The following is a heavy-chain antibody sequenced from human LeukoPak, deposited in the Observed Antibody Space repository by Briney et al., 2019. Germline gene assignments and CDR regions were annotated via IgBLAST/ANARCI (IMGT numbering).Heavy chain of an antibody. Sequence: GGSLRLSCAASGFTFSSYGMHWVRQAPGKGLEWVAGIWYDGRNKYYADSVKGRFTISRDNSKKTLYLQMNILRAEDTAVYYCARDMEQWLVQDWYFDLWGRGTLVTVSS. CDR3: ARDMEQWLVQDWYFDL. J-gene: IGHJ2*01. CDR1: GFTFSSYG. CDR2: IWYDGRNK. V-gene: IGHV3-33*08. D-gene: IGHD6-19*01.